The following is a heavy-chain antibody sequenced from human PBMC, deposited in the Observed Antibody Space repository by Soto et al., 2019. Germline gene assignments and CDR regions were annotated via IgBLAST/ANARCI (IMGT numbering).Heavy chain of an antibody. CDR3: ARALHALGRRAHFDY. CDR2: INHSGST. V-gene: IGHV4-34*01. CDR1: GGSFSGYY. D-gene: IGHD3-16*01. Sequence: ASETLSLTCAVYGGSFSGYYWSWIRQPPGKGLEWIGEINHSGSTNYNPSLKSRVTISVDTSKNQFSLKLSSVTAADTAVYYCARALHALGRRAHFDYWGQGTLVTVSS. J-gene: IGHJ4*02.